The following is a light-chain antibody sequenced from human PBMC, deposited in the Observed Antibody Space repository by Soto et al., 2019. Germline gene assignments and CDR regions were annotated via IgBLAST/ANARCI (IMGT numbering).Light chain of an antibody. CDR2: DVS. CDR3: CSYTTSNTRQIV. CDR1: SSDVGGYNY. Sequence: QSVLTQPASLSWSPGQSITISCTGTSSDVGGYNYVSWYQHHPGKAPKLMIYDVSNRPSGVSNRFSGSKSDNTASLTISGLQPEDEADYYCCSYTTSNTRQIVFGTGTKVTVL. V-gene: IGLV2-14*03. J-gene: IGLJ1*01.